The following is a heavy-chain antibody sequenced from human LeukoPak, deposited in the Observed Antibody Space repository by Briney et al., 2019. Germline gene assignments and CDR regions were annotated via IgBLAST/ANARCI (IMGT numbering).Heavy chain of an antibody. CDR2: ISSSSTII. CDR3: ARVSSTSGHPLDY. D-gene: IGHD2-2*01. CDR1: GFTFSSYT. V-gene: IGHV3-48*01. Sequence: PGGSLRLSCAASGFTFSSYTMNWVRQAPGKGLEWVSYISSSSTIIYYADSVKGRFTISRDNAKNSLYLRMNSLRAEDTAVYYCARVSSTSGHPLDYWGQGTLVTVSS. J-gene: IGHJ4*02.